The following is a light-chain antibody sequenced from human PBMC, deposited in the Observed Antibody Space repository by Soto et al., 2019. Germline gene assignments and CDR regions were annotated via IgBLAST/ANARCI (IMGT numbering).Light chain of an antibody. V-gene: IGKV3-15*01. CDR1: QSVSSN. CDR2: GAA. Sequence: EIVMTQSPATLSVSPGERATLSCRASQSVSSNLAWYQQKPGQAPRILIYGAATRATGIPARFSGSGSGTEVTLTISSLQSEDSAVYYCHQYNNWLALTFGGGTKVDIK. J-gene: IGKJ4*01. CDR3: HQYNNWLALT.